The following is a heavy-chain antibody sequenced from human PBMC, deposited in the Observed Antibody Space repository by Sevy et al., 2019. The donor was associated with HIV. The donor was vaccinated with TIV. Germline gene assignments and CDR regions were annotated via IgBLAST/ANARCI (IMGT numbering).Heavy chain of an antibody. CDR3: ASGIGV. Sequence: ASVKVSCKTSGYTFTTFYIHWVRQAPGQGLEWMGIIIPSGGSTTYAQKFQGRVTITRDTSTSTVYMELSSLISDDTAVNYCASGIGVWGQGTLVTVSS. J-gene: IGHJ4*02. CDR2: IIPSGGST. V-gene: IGHV1-46*01. D-gene: IGHD3-10*01. CDR1: GYTFTTFY.